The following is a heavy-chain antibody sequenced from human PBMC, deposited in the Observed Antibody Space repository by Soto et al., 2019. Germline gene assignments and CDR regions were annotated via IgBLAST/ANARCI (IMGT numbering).Heavy chain of an antibody. CDR2: IYPGDSDT. V-gene: IGHV5-51*01. CDR1: GYSFTSYW. J-gene: IGHJ5*02. CDR3: ARSRPPYRSRWYRRWFDP. Sequence: PXESLKISCKGSGYSFTSYWIGWVRQMPGKGLEWMGIIYPGDSDTRYSPSFQGQVTISADKSISTAYLQWSSLKASDTAMYYCARSRPPYRSRWYRRWFDPWGQGNLVTGSS. D-gene: IGHD6-13*01.